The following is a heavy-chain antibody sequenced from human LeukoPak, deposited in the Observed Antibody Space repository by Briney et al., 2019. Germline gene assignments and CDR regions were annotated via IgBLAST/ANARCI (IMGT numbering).Heavy chain of an antibody. J-gene: IGHJ4*02. CDR1: GFTFSNYE. CDR2: INTAGTT. Sequence: GGSLTLSCRGSGFTFSNYEMNWVRQAPGEGLEWVSLINTAGTTYYVGSVKGRFTISRDKSMNTLYLQMNSLRAEDTAVYYCARERHYWGQGALVTVSS. V-gene: IGHV3-66*01. CDR3: ARERHY.